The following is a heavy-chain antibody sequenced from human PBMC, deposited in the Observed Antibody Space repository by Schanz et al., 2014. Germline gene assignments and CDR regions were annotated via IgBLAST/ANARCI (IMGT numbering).Heavy chain of an antibody. Sequence: EVQLVQSGGGLVQPGGSLRLSCAASGFTFSSHWMHWVRQDPGKGLVWVARINSVGSNTDYADSVTGRFTISRDNAENTLFLQMNSLRAEDTAVYYCAKTPREYCNYDNCPNWFDSWGQGTLVTASS. J-gene: IGHJ5*01. D-gene: IGHD2-15*01. V-gene: IGHV3-74*01. CDR2: INSVGSNT. CDR3: AKTPREYCNYDNCPNWFDS. CDR1: GFTFSSHW.